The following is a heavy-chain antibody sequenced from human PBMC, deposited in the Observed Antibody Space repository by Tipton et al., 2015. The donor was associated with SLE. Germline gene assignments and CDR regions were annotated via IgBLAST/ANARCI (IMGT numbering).Heavy chain of an antibody. D-gene: IGHD2-15*01. CDR3: AKRAHIVIGRGYFDF. CDR2: IYYSVST. CDR1: GASISTSY. Sequence: LRLSCTVSGASISTSYWSWIRQPPGQGLEWIGSIYYSVSTTFNPSLKSRVTISADTSKKEVSLTLNSVTAADTAVYYCAKRAHIVIGRGYFDFWCRGILVTVSS. V-gene: IGHV4-59*08. J-gene: IGHJ4*02.